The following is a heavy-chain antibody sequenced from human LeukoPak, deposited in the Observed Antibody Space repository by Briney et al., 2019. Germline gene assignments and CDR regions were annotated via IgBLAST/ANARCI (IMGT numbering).Heavy chain of an antibody. CDR2: ISPSGGGT. V-gene: IGHV3-23*01. CDR1: GFTFSSYG. J-gene: IGHJ4*02. Sequence: PGGSLRLSCAASGFTFSSYGMNWVRQAPGKGLEWISGISPSGGGTYYADFVKGRFTISRDNAKNSLYLQMNSLRAEDTAVYYCARDLESGYYGSGSTRGFDYWGQGTLVTVSS. D-gene: IGHD3-10*01. CDR3: ARDLESGYYGSGSTRGFDY.